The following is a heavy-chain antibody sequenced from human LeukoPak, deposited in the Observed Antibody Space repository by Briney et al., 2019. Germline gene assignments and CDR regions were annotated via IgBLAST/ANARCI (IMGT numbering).Heavy chain of an antibody. V-gene: IGHV4-34*01. D-gene: IGHD5-18*01. Sequence: SETLSLTCAVYGGSFSGYYWSWVRQPPGKGLEWIGEINHSGSTNYNPSLKSRVTISVDTSKNQFSLKLSSVTAADTAVYYCSRRRGYSYGTLDYWGQGTLVTDSS. CDR1: GGSFSGYY. CDR2: INHSGST. J-gene: IGHJ4*02. CDR3: SRRRGYSYGTLDY.